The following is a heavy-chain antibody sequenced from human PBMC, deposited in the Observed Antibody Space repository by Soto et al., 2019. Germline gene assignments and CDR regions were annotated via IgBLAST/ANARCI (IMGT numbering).Heavy chain of an antibody. V-gene: IGHV3-21*01. CDR1: GFTFSSYS. J-gene: IGHJ6*02. CDR3: ARDGGEYSSSSGLYYYYYYGMDV. D-gene: IGHD6-6*01. Sequence: EVQLVESGGGLVKPGGSLRLSCAASGFTFSSYSMNWVRQAPGKGLEWVSSISSSSSYIYYADSVKGRFTISRDNAKNSLYLQMNSLRAEDTAVYYCARDGGEYSSSSGLYYYYYYGMDVWGQGTTVTVSS. CDR2: ISSSSSYI.